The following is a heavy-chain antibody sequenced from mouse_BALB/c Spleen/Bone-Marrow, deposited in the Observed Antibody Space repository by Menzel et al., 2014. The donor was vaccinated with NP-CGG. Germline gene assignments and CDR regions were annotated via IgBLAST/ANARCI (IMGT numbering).Heavy chain of an antibody. V-gene: IGHV4-1*02. D-gene: IGHD1-1*01. CDR1: GFDFRRYW. CDR3: ARLGYYGYFVD. Sequence: EVKLVESGGGLVQPGGSLKLSCAASGFDFRRYWMSWVRQAPGKGLGWIGEINPESSTINYTPSLKGKFIISRDNAKNTLYLQMSKVRSEDTALYYCARLGYYGYFVDWGQGTTLTVSS. CDR2: INPESSTI. J-gene: IGHJ2*01.